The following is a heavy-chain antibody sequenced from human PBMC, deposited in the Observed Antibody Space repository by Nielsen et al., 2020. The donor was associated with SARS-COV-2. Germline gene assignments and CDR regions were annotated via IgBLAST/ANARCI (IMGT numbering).Heavy chain of an antibody. Sequence: GGSLRLSCAASGFTFSDYYMSWIRQAPGKGLEWVSYISSSSSYTNYADSVKGRFTISRDNAKNSLYLQMNSLRAEDTAVYYCARALAVAPSVDYWGQGTLVTVSS. CDR1: GFTFSDYY. CDR3: ARALAVAPSVDY. V-gene: IGHV3-11*06. D-gene: IGHD6-19*01. CDR2: ISSSSSYT. J-gene: IGHJ4*02.